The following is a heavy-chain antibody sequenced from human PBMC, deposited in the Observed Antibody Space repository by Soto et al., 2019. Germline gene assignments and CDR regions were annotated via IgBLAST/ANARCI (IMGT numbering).Heavy chain of an antibody. CDR2: ICGSGRST. J-gene: IGHJ4*02. Sequence: EVQLLESGGGSVQPGGSLRLSCSASGFTFSNYAMSWVRQAPGKGLEWVASICGSGRSTIYADSVRGRLTISRDNSKNTLAGQMSILRGEDTAVYYCARDGGNICSGGSCYFQAPDYWGQETLVTVSP. CDR1: GFTFSNYA. D-gene: IGHD2-15*01. V-gene: IGHV3-23*01. CDR3: ARDGGNICSGGSCYFQAPDY.